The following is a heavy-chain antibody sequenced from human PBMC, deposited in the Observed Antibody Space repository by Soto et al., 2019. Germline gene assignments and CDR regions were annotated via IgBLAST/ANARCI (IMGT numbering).Heavy chain of an antibody. CDR1: GFTFNHNA. CDR2: IWYDGSEK. CDR3: ARAGQQQAPYALDV. J-gene: IGHJ6*02. D-gene: IGHD6-13*01. V-gene: IGHV3-33*01. Sequence: QVQLVESGGGVVQPGRSLRLSCAASGFTFNHNAMHWVRQAAGKGLEWVAQIWYDGSEKYYTDSVKGRFTISRDNFKNTVLLQLDSLRVEDTAVYYCARAGQQQAPYALDVWGQGTTVIVSS.